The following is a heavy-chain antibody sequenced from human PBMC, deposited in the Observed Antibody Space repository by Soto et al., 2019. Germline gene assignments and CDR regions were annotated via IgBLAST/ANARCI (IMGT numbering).Heavy chain of an antibody. CDR1: GFTFTSSA. Sequence: SVKVSCKAPGFTFTSSAMQWVRQARGQRLEWIGWIVVGSGNTNYAQKFQERVTITRDMSTSTAYMELSSLRSEDTAVYYCAATLVVVPAAMMVYMEVWGKGTTVTVSS. J-gene: IGHJ6*03. CDR2: IVVGSGNT. CDR3: AATLVVVPAAMMVYMEV. V-gene: IGHV1-58*02. D-gene: IGHD2-2*01.